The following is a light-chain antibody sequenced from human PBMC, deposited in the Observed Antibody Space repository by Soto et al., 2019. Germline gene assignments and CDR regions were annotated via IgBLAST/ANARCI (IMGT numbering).Light chain of an antibody. CDR2: GAS. J-gene: IGKJ5*01. CDR1: QSVSSSY. V-gene: IGKV3-20*01. CDR3: QHYGSLPPVT. Sequence: EIVLTQSPGTLSLSPGERATLSCRASQSVSSSYLAWYQQKPGQAPRLLIYGASSRATGIPDRFSGSGSGTDFTLPISRLEPENFSVYFCQHYGSLPPVTFGQGTRLELK.